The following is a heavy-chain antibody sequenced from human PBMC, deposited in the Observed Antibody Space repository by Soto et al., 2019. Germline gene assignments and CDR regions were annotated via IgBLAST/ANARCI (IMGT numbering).Heavy chain of an antibody. D-gene: IGHD3-22*01. J-gene: IGHJ4*02. V-gene: IGHV4-31*03. Sequence: TLSPTCPVSGVSLSSGGYYWTRVRRHPQKGLEWIGHICDSGSTYYNPSLKSRVTVSVDTSKNQFSLKLSSVTAADTAVYYCAREYYYDSSGFDYWGQGTLVTVSS. CDR2: ICDSGST. CDR3: AREYYYDSSGFDY. CDR1: GVSLSSGGYY.